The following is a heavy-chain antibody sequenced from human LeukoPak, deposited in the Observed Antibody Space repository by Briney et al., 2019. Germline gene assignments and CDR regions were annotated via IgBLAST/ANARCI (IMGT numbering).Heavy chain of an antibody. CDR1: GFIFNTYT. V-gene: IGHV3-30-3*01. CDR2: ISDDRNNK. D-gene: IGHD5-12*01. CDR3: ARNRGSGYDLIPQWFDY. Sequence: GGSLRLSCAASGFIFNTYTMYWVRQAPGKGLEWVAVISDDRNNKYYADSVKGRFTISRDNSKNTLYLQMNSLRAEDTAVYYCARNRGSGYDLIPQWFDYWGQGTLVTVSS. J-gene: IGHJ4*02.